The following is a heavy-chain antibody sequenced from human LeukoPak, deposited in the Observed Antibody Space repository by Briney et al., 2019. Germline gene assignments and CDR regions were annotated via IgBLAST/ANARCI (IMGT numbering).Heavy chain of an antibody. CDR1: GFTFSSYA. V-gene: IGHV3-30*14. D-gene: IGHD3-9*01. J-gene: IGHJ4*02. CDR3: ATHILTGYYNLNLDY. CDR2: ISYDGSNK. Sequence: GRSLRLSCAASGFTFSSYAMHWVRQAPGKGLEWVAVISYDGSNKYYADSVKGRFTISRDNSKNTLYLQMNSLRAEDTAVYYCATHILTGYYNLNLDYWGQGTLVTVSS.